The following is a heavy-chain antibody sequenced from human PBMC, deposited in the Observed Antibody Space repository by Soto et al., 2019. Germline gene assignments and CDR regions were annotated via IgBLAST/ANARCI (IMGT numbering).Heavy chain of an antibody. V-gene: IGHV4-39*01. CDR3: ARRGSKDIVVVPAAPLAFDI. D-gene: IGHD2-2*01. Sequence: TLSLTCTVSGGSISSSSYYWGWIRQPPGKGLEWIGSIYYSGSTYYNPSLKSRVTISVDTSKNQFSLKLSSVTAADTAVYYCARRGSKDIVVVPAAPLAFDIWGQGTMVTVSS. CDR1: GGSISSSSYY. CDR2: IYYSGST. J-gene: IGHJ3*02.